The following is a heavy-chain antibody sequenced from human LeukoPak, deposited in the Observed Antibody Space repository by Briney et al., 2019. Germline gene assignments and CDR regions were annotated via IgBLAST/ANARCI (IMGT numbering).Heavy chain of an antibody. D-gene: IGHD2-21*02. J-gene: IGHJ6*03. Sequence: PSETLSLTCTVSGGSISSYYWSWLRQPPGKGLEWIGYIYYSGSTNYNPSLKSRVTISVDTSKNQFSLKLSSVTAADTAVYYCARSSYCGGDCYPGGYYYYYMDVWGKGTTVTISS. CDR2: IYYSGST. V-gene: IGHV4-59*01. CDR1: GGSISSYY. CDR3: ARSSYCGGDCYPGGYYYYYMDV.